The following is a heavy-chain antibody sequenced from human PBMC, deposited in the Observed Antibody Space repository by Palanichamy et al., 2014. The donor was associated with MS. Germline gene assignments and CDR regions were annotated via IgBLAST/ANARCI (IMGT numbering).Heavy chain of an antibody. J-gene: IGHJ4*02. CDR3: ARSAVWHYFDY. CDR2: IYYSGST. CDR1: GGSINNYY. V-gene: IGHV4-59*08. Sequence: VQLQESGPGLMKPSETLSLTCTVSGGSINNYYWNWIRQPPGKGLEWIGYIYYSGSTNYNPSLKSRVTMSVDTSKNQFSLKLSSVTAADTAVYYCARSAVWHYFDYWGQGTLVTVSS.